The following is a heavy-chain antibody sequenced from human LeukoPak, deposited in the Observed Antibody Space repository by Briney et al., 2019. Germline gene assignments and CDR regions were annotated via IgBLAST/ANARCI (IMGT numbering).Heavy chain of an antibody. V-gene: IGHV3-33*01. D-gene: IGHD4-11*01. CDR1: GFTFSSYG. CDR3: TRKPLSYSDYEVDC. CDR2: IWYDGSNK. J-gene: IGHJ4*02. Sequence: GGSLRLSCAASGFTFSSYGMHWVRQAPGKGLEWVAVIWYDGSNKYYADSVKGRFTISRDNSKNTVYLQMNSLRAEDTAVYYCTRKPLSYSDYEVDCWGQGTLVTVSS.